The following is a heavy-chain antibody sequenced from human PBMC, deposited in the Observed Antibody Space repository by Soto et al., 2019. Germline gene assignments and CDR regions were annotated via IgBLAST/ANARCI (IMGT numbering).Heavy chain of an antibody. V-gene: IGHV3-23*01. CDR3: AKFEGHPLEYWYLDF. J-gene: IGHJ2*01. Sequence: EVQLLESGGGLVQPGGSLRLSCAASGFTFSAYAMGWVRQAPGKGLEWVSTIHGGGDATHYADSVKGRFTISRDDSKNTLYAQMNSLRAEDTAVYYCAKFEGHPLEYWYLDFWGRGTLVTVSS. D-gene: IGHD1-1*01. CDR1: GFTFSAYA. CDR2: IHGGGDAT.